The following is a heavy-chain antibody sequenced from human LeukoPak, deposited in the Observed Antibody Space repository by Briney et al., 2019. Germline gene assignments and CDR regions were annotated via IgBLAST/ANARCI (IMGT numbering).Heavy chain of an antibody. Sequence: SQTLSLTCAISGDSVSRNSAAWNWIRQSPSRGLDWLGRTYYRSKWYNDYAVSVKSRITINPDTSQNQLSLQLSSVTPEDTGVYYCARDSSSWYPIDYWGQGTLVTVSS. CDR3: ARDSSSWYPIDY. J-gene: IGHJ4*02. V-gene: IGHV6-1*01. D-gene: IGHD6-13*01. CDR1: GDSVSRNSAA. CDR2: TYYRSKWYN.